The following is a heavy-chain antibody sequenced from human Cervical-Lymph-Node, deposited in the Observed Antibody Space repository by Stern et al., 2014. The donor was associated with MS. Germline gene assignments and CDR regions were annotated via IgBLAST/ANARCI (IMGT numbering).Heavy chain of an antibody. CDR3: ARDRYYGSGNLLSYFDY. D-gene: IGHD3-10*01. CDR1: GGSISSYY. Sequence: QVQLQESGPGLVKPSETLSLTCTVSGGSISSYYWSWIRQPPGKGLEWIGHIYYSGSTNYNPSLKSRVTISVDTSKNQFSLKLSSVTAADTAVYYCARDRYYGSGNLLSYFDYWGQGTLVTVSS. V-gene: IGHV4-59*01. CDR2: IYYSGST. J-gene: IGHJ4*02.